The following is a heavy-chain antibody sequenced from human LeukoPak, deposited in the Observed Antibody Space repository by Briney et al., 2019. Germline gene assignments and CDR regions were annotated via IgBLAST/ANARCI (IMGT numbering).Heavy chain of an antibody. CDR3: ASDTVAGTG. Sequence: SETLSLTCTVSGGSISSYYWSWIRQPPGKGLEWIGYIYYSGSSNYNPSLKSRVTISVDTSKNQFSLKLSSVTAADTSVYYCASDTVAGTGWGQGTLVTVSS. CDR1: GGSISSYY. J-gene: IGHJ4*02. V-gene: IGHV4-59*12. CDR2: IYYSGSS. D-gene: IGHD6-19*01.